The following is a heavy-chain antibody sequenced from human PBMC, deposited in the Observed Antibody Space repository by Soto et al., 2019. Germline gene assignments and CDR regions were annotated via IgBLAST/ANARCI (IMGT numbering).Heavy chain of an antibody. D-gene: IGHD3-10*01. CDR3: ATRLYYGSGSYYGYWFDP. J-gene: IGHJ5*02. CDR1: GYTLTELS. CDR2: FDPEDGET. V-gene: IGHV1-24*01. Sequence: ASVKVSCKVSGYTLTELSMHWVRQAPGKGLEWMGGFDPEDGETIYAQKFQGRVTMTEDTSTDTAYMELSRLRSEDTAVYYCATRLYYGSGSYYGYWFDPWGQGTLVTVSS.